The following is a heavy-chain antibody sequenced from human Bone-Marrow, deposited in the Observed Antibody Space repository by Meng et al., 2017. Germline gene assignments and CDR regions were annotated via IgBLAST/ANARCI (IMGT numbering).Heavy chain of an antibody. CDR1: GGSISDYY. J-gene: IGHJ4*02. D-gene: IGHD5-24*01. CDR2: INHSGST. Sequence: QVQVQRVGAGRLTSSETLSLTCGVAGGSISDYYWSWIRQTPGKGLEWIGEINHSGSTNYNPSLESRATISVDTSKNNLSLKLSSVTAADSAVYYCARGPTTIAHDFDYWGQGTLVTVSS. CDR3: ARGPTTIAHDFDY. V-gene: IGHV4-34*01.